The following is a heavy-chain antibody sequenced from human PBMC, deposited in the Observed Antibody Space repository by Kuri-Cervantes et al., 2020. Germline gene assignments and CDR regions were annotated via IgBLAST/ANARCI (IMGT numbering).Heavy chain of an antibody. V-gene: IGHV3-21*01. CDR2: LGNSHDYI. J-gene: IGHJ3*02. D-gene: IGHD6-19*01. CDR3: ARDRLRLVSDDAFDI. Sequence: GESLKISCTVSGFTFSSYTMSWVRLAPGKGLEWVSSLGNSHDYIHYTDSVKGRFTISRDNAKNSLYLQMNSLRAEDTAVYYCARDRLRLVSDDAFDIWGQGTMVTVSS. CDR1: GFTFSSYT.